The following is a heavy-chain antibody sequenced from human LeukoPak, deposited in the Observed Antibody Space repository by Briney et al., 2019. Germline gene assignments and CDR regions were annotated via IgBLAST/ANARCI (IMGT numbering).Heavy chain of an antibody. CDR2: INSDGSST. D-gene: IGHD5-24*01. CDR1: GFTFSSYW. CDR3: VRAGEMATALFDY. Sequence: PGGSLRLSCAASGFTFSSYWMHWVRQAPGKGLVWVSRINSDGSSTSYADSVKGRFTISRDNAKNTLYLQMNSLRAEDTAVYYCVRAGEMATALFDYWGQGTLVTVSS. J-gene: IGHJ4*02. V-gene: IGHV3-74*01.